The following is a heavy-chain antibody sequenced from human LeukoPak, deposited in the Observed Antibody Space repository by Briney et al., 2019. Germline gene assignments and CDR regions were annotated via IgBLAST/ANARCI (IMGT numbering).Heavy chain of an antibody. J-gene: IGHJ4*02. Sequence: PSETLSLTCTVSGGSISSGGYYWSWIRQHPGKGLEWIGYIYYSGSTYYNPSPKSRVTIPVDTSKNQFSLKLSSVTAADTAVYYCARVRIAVGTFDYWGQGTLVTVSS. CDR2: IYYSGST. D-gene: IGHD6-19*01. CDR3: ARVRIAVGTFDY. V-gene: IGHV4-31*03. CDR1: GGSISSGGYY.